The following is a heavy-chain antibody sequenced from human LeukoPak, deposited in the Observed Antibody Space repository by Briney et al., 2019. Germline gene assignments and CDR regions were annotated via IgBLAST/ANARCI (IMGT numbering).Heavy chain of an antibody. CDR3: ARKIFTNKYYFDY. CDR1: GYSISSGYY. J-gene: IGHJ4*02. V-gene: IGHV4-38-2*01. CDR2: IYHSGST. Sequence: PSETLSLTCAVSGYSISSGYYWGWIRQPPGKGLEWIGSIYHSGSTYYNPSLKSRVTISVDTSKNQFSLKLSSVTAADTAFYYCARKIFTNKYYFDYWGQGTLVTVSS. D-gene: IGHD2-15*01.